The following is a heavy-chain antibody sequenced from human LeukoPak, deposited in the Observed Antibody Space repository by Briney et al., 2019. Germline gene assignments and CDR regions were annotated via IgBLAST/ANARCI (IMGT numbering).Heavy chain of an antibody. D-gene: IGHD1-26*01. Sequence: GGSLRLSCAASGFTFSSYAMSWVGQAPGKGLEWVSAISGGGGSTYYADSVKGRFTISRDNSKNTLYLQMNSLRAEDTAVYYCAKDPGGWELSYSYYFDYWGQGTLVTVSS. V-gene: IGHV3-23*01. CDR3: AKDPGGWELSYSYYFDY. CDR1: GFTFSSYA. J-gene: IGHJ4*02. CDR2: ISGGGGST.